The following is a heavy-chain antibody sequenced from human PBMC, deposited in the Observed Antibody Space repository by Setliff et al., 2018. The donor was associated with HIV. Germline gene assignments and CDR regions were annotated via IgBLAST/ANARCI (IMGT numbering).Heavy chain of an antibody. J-gene: IGHJ4*02. D-gene: IGHD3-3*01. CDR3: ARSQPDTIFGVVTFDC. CDR1: GGSMSSSGPGYY. V-gene: IGHV4-39*01. Sequence: ASETLSLTCTVSGGSMSSSGPGYYWGWVRQTPGGGLEWIGSVYYRGSTYYNPSLKSRATISVDTSKNQLSLRLTSMAAADTAMYYCARSQPDTIFGVVTFDCWGQGKMVTVSS. CDR2: VYYRGST.